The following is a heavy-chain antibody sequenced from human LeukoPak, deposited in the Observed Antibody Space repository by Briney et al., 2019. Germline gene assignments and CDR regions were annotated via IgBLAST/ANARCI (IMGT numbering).Heavy chain of an antibody. J-gene: IGHJ5*02. D-gene: IGHD6-19*01. V-gene: IGHV1-18*01. CDR2: ISAYNGNT. CDR3: ARVWYSSGWYGGDWFDP. CDR1: GYTFTSYG. Sequence: ASVKVSCKASGYTFTSYGISWVRQAPGQGLEWMGWISAYNGNTNYAQKLQGRVTMTTDTSMSTAYMELRSLRSDDTAVYYCARVWYSSGWYGGDWFDPWGQGTLVTVSS.